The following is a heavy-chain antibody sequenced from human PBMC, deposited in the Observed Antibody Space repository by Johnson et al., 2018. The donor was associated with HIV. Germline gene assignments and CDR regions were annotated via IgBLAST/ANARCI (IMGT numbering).Heavy chain of an antibody. CDR3: STPRPNWGLNAFHI. CDR1: GFTFSGSA. Sequence: VQLVESGGGLVQSGGSLKLSCTSSGFTFSGSAMHWVRQASGKGLEWVGRIRSEDNTYATAYAASVKGRFTISRDDSKNTLYLQMNSLKTEDTAVYYCSTPRPNWGLNAFHIWGQGTMVTVSS. J-gene: IGHJ3*02. V-gene: IGHV3-73*01. D-gene: IGHD7-27*01. CDR2: IRSEDNTYAT.